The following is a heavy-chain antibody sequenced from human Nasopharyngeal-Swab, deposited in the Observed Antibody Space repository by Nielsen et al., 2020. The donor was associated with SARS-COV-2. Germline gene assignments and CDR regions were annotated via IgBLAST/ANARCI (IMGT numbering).Heavy chain of an antibody. CDR1: GFTFSSYW. J-gene: IGHJ6*02. CDR2: IKQDGSEK. V-gene: IGHV3-7*01. D-gene: IGHD2-15*01. Sequence: WGSLRLSCAASGFTFSSYWMSWVRQAPGKGLEWVANIKQDGSEKYYVDSVKGRFTISRDNAKNSLYLQMNSLRAEDTAVYYCARGDIVVVVAGVRTYYYYYGMDVWGQGTTVTVSS. CDR3: ARGDIVVVVAGVRTYYYYYGMDV.